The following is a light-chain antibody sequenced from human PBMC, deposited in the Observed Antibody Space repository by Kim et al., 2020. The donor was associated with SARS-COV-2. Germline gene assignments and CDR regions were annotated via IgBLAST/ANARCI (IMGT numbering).Light chain of an antibody. J-gene: IGKJ3*01. CDR1: QGISSY. CDR2: AAS. V-gene: IGKV1-8*01. Sequence: ASPGDSVTITCRASQGISSYLAWYQQKPGKAPKLLIYAASTLQSGVPSRFSGSGSGTDFTLTISCLQSEDFATYYCQQYYSYPFTFGPGTKVDIE. CDR3: QQYYSYPFT.